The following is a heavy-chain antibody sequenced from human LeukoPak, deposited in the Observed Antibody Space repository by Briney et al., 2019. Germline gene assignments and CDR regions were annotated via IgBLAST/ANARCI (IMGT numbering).Heavy chain of an antibody. J-gene: IGHJ3*02. Sequence: SGGSLRLSCAASGFTFSSYGMHWVRQAPGKGLEWVAVIWYDGSNKYYADSVKGRFTISRDNSKNTLYLQMNSLRAEDTAVYYCARERIQLWSFDAFDIWGQGTMVTVSS. CDR1: GFTFSSYG. V-gene: IGHV3-33*01. D-gene: IGHD5-18*01. CDR3: ARERIQLWSFDAFDI. CDR2: IWYDGSNK.